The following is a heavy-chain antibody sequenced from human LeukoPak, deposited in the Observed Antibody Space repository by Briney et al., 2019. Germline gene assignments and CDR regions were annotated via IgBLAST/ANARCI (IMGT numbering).Heavy chain of an antibody. J-gene: IGHJ6*03. CDR1: GFTFTYYS. CDR3: ARDGSGFYLYNYMDV. Sequence: GGSLRLSCAPSGFTFTYYSMNWVRQAPGKGLEWVASISTVSTYTFYADSVKGRFSISRDNVRNLLYLQMSSLGAEDTTFYYCARDGSGFYLYNYMDVWGKGTTVTVSS. D-gene: IGHD6-25*01. CDR2: ISTVSTYT. V-gene: IGHV3-21*06.